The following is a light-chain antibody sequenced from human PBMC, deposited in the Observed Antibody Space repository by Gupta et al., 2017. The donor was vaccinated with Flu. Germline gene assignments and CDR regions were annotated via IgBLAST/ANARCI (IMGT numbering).Light chain of an antibody. CDR1: QYVLHFSNNKNS. Sequence: DIVMTQSPDSLAVSLGERAIINCKSSQYVLHFSNNKNSLAWYQQKPGQPPKLLISWASIREFGVPDRFSGSGSGTDFTLTISSLQAEDVAVYFCQQDDSRPLTFGGGTKVEIK. CDR2: WAS. J-gene: IGKJ4*01. V-gene: IGKV4-1*01. CDR3: QQDDSRPLT.